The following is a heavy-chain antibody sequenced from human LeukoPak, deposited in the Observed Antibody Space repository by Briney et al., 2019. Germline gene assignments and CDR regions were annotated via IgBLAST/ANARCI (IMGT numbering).Heavy chain of an antibody. Sequence: SETLSHTCTVSRGSITPYYWTWIRQPPGKGLEWIGYIYYSGSTKYNPSLKSRVTISVDTSKNQFSLKLSSVTAADTAVYFCARGPYSYDSSGAFGIWGQGTMVTVSS. CDR1: RGSITPYY. D-gene: IGHD3-22*01. CDR2: IYYSGST. J-gene: IGHJ3*02. CDR3: ARGPYSYDSSGAFGI. V-gene: IGHV4-59*08.